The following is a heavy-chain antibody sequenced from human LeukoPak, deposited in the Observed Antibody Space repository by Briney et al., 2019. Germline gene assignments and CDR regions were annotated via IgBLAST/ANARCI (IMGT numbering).Heavy chain of an antibody. CDR2: INAGNGNT. D-gene: IGHD3-10*01. J-gene: IGHJ4*02. CDR1: GYTFTSYA. CDR3: ARDSHYGNFDY. Sequence: ASVKVSCKASGYTFTSYAMHWVRQAPGQRLEWMGWINAGNGNTKYSQKFQGRVTTTRDTSSSTAYMELSSLRSEDTAVYYCARDSHYGNFDYWGQGTLVTVSS. V-gene: IGHV1-3*01.